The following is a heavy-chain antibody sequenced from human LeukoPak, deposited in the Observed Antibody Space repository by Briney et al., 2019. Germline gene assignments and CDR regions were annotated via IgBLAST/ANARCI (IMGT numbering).Heavy chain of an antibody. V-gene: IGHV3-23*01. Sequence: GGSLRLSCAASGFTVSSTYMSWVRQAPGKGLEWVSLINGSGDATKHADSVMGRFTISRGNSKNTLYLQMNSLRAEDTAVYYCAKSDCSSDGCKLLNYWGQGTLVTVSS. CDR2: INGSGDAT. J-gene: IGHJ4*02. CDR3: AKSDCSSDGCKLLNY. D-gene: IGHD5-24*01. CDR1: GFTVSSTY.